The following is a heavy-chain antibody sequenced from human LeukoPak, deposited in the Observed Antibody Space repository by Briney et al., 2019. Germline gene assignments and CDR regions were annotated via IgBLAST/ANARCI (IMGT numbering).Heavy chain of an antibody. J-gene: IGHJ4*02. CDR2: IIPIFGTA. Sequence: SVRVSCKASGGTFSSYAISWVRQAPGQGLEWMGGIIPIFGTANYAQKFQGRVTITTDESTSTAYMELSSLRSEDTAVYYCARSHYGDYYFNYWGQGTLVTVSS. D-gene: IGHD4-17*01. V-gene: IGHV1-69*05. CDR3: ARSHYGDYYFNY. CDR1: GGTFSSYA.